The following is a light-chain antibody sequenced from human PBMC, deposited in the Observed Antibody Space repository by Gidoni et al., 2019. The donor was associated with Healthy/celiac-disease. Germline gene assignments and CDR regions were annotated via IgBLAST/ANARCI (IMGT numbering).Light chain of an antibody. Sequence: DIVMTQSPDSLTVSLRVRASINCKSSQTILYNSNNKNYLAWYQQKPGQPPRLLIYWASTRESGVPDRFSGSGSGTDFTLTISSLQAEDVAVYYCQQYFTSPWTFGQGTKVEIK. CDR3: QQYFTSPWT. J-gene: IGKJ1*01. CDR2: WAS. V-gene: IGKV4-1*01. CDR1: QTILYNSNNKNY.